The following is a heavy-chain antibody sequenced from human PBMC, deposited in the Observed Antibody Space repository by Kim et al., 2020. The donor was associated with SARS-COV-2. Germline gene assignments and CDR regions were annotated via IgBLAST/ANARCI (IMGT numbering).Heavy chain of an antibody. D-gene: IGHD3-3*01. CDR1: GGSISSGGYY. V-gene: IGHV4-31*03. CDR3: ARAPLTIFGVVIQNFDY. J-gene: IGHJ4*02. Sequence: SETLSLTCTVSGGSISSGGYYWSWIRQYPGKGLEWIGYIYYSGSTYYNPSLKSRVTISVDTSKNQFSLKLSSVTAADTAVYYCARAPLTIFGVVIQNFDYWGQGTLVTVSS. CDR2: IYYSGST.